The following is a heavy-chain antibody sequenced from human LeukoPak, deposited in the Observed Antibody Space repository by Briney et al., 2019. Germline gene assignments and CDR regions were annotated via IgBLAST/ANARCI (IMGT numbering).Heavy chain of an antibody. D-gene: IGHD6-19*01. CDR3: AKIGAAGIAVVLVDH. J-gene: IGHJ4*02. CDR1: GFTFSRYA. V-gene: IGHV3-23*01. Sequence: GGSLRLSCAASGFTFSRYAMSWVRQAPGKGLEWGSPISDSGDTTHYADSVQGRFTISRDNSKNTLYLQMNILRADDTALYYCAKIGAAGIAVVLVDHWGQGTLVTVSS. CDR2: ISDSGDTT.